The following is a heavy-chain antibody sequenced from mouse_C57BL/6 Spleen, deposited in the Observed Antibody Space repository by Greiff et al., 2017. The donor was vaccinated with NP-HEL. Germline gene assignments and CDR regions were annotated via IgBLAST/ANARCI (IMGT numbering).Heavy chain of an antibody. CDR1: GYAFSSSW. J-gene: IGHJ3*01. Sequence: VQLVESGPELVKPGASVKISCKASGYAFSSSWMNWVKQRPGKGLEWIGRIYPGDGDTNYNGKFKGKATLTADKSSSTAYMQLSSLTSEDSAVYFCARSRAGTDWFAYWGQGTLVTVSA. CDR2: IYPGDGDT. D-gene: IGHD3-3*01. CDR3: ARSRAGTDWFAY. V-gene: IGHV1-82*01.